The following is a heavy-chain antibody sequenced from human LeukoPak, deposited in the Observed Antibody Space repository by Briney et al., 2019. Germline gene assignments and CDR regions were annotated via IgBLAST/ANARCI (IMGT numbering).Heavy chain of an antibody. V-gene: IGHV1-2*02. Sequence: ASVKVSCKASGYTFTGYYMHWVRQAPGQGLEWMAWINPNGGTTNYAQKFQDRVTVITDTSISTAYMELSNLRSDDTAVYFCARTSDYYNYYFDYWGQGTAVTVSS. CDR2: INPNGGTT. CDR1: GYTFTGYY. CDR3: ARTSDYYNYYFDY. J-gene: IGHJ4*02. D-gene: IGHD1-1*01.